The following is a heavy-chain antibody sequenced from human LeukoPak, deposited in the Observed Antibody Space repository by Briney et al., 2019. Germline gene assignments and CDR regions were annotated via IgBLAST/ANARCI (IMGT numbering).Heavy chain of an antibody. D-gene: IGHD3-10*01. CDR1: GYSISSGYY. Sequence: SETLSLTCTVSGYSISSGYYWGWIRQPPGKGLEWIGSIYHSGSTYYNPSLKSRVTISVDTSKNQFSLKVNSVTAADTAVYYCARGAITMVRGVIILQYFDYWGQGTLVTVSS. CDR3: ARGAITMVRGVIILQYFDY. J-gene: IGHJ4*02. CDR2: IYHSGST. V-gene: IGHV4-38-2*02.